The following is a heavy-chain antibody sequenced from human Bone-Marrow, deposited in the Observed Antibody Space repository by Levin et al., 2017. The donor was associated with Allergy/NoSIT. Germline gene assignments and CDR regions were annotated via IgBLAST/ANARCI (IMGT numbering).Heavy chain of an antibody. CDR3: SRHRGYGGYPADY. J-gene: IGHJ4*02. V-gene: IGHV4-39*01. Sequence: SETLSLTCTVSGGSISSNSHYWGWVRQPPGKGLEWIGSIYFSGRTDYSPSLKSRVTISIDTSKNQFSLNLTSVTAADTAVFYCSRHRGYGGYPADYWGQGTLVTVSS. CDR1: GGSISSNSHY. CDR2: IYFSGRT. D-gene: IGHD5-12*01.